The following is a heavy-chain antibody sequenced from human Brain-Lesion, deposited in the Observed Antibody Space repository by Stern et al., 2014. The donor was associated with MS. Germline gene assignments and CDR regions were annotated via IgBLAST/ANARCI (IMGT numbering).Heavy chain of an antibody. J-gene: IGHJ1*01. CDR3: AKWPHHIAVAGTRYFHH. CDR1: GFSFSTYA. V-gene: IGHV3-23*04. Sequence: EVQLAEPGGDLAQPGGSLRLSCAASGFSFSTYAMSWVRQTPGKGLQWLAVLSRPGGPTSYADYLKGRFTIARDNSKNTLYLQMDSLRADDTAVYYCAKWPHHIAVAGTRYFHHWGQGTMVTVSS. CDR2: LSRPGGPT. D-gene: IGHD6-19*01.